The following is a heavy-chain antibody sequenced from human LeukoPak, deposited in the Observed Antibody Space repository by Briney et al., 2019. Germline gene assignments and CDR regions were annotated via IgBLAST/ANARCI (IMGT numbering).Heavy chain of an antibody. D-gene: IGHD6-13*01. V-gene: IGHV1-2*02. Sequence: ASVKVSCKASGYTFTGYYMHWVRQAPGQGLEWMGWINPNSGDTNYAQKFQGRVTMTRDTSISTAYMELSRLRSDDTAVYYCARDTAAATDAFDIWGQGTMVTVSS. CDR1: GYTFTGYY. J-gene: IGHJ3*02. CDR3: ARDTAAATDAFDI. CDR2: INPNSGDT.